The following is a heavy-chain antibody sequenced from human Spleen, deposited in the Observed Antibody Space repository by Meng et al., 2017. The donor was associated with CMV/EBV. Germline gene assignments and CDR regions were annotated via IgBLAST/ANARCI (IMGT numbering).Heavy chain of an antibody. Sequence: GSLRLSCTVSGGSISGYYWTWVRQPPGKGLEWIGYIYYKGDTKYNPSLKSPVTMSVDTSKNQFSLKLTSVTATDTAVYFCAREPDYWGQGILVTV. CDR3: AREPDY. J-gene: IGHJ4*02. CDR1: GGSISGYY. V-gene: IGHV4-59*01. CDR2: IYYKGDT.